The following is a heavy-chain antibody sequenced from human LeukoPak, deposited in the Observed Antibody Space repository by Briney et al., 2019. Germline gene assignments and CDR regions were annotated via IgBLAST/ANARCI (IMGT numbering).Heavy chain of an antibody. D-gene: IGHD3-10*01. CDR2: INAGNGNT. CDR3: ARDQVGGSGSHDAFDI. J-gene: IGHJ3*02. V-gene: IGHV1-3*01. Sequence: ASVKVSCKASGGTFSSYAMHWVRQAPGQRLEWMGWINAGNGNTKYSQKFQGRVTITADESTSTAYMELSSLRSEDTAVYYCARDQVGGSGSHDAFDIWGQGTMVTVSS. CDR1: GGTFSSYA.